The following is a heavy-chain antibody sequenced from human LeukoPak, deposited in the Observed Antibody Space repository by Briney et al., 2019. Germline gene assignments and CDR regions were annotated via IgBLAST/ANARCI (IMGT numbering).Heavy chain of an antibody. Sequence: PGGSLRLSCAASGFTFSYYEMNWVRQAPGKGLEWVSAISGSGGSSYYADSVRGRFTISRDNSKNTLFLQINSPRAEDTAVYYCAKAPLWATFDYWGQGTLVTVSS. D-gene: IGHD3-10*01. CDR2: ISGSGGSS. J-gene: IGHJ4*02. V-gene: IGHV3-23*01. CDR3: AKAPLWATFDY. CDR1: GFTFSYYE.